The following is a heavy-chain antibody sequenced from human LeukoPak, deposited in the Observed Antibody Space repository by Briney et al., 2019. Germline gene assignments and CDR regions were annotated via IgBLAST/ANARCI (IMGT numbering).Heavy chain of an antibody. J-gene: IGHJ6*02. CDR1: GYTFTGYY. CDR3: ARDLGVIIGGVWWWWVMDV. CDR2: ISAYNGNT. V-gene: IGHV1-18*04. D-gene: IGHD2-21*01. Sequence: ASVKVSCKASGYTFTGYYIHWVRQAPGQGLEWMGWISAYNGNTNYAQKLQGRVTMTTDTSTSTAYMELRSLRSDDTAVYYCARDLGVIIGGVWWWWVMDVWGQGTTVTVSS.